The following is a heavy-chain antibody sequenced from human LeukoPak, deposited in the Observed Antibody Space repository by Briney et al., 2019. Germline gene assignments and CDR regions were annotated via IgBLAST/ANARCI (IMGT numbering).Heavy chain of an antibody. V-gene: IGHV4-39*07. J-gene: IGHJ3*02. CDR1: GGSISSSSYY. D-gene: IGHD3-22*01. CDR3: ARDRDSSGYYGSYAFDI. Sequence: PSETLSLTCTVSGGSISSSSYYWGWIRQPPGKGLEWIGSIYYSGSTNYNPSLKSRVTISVDTSKNQFSLKLSSVTAADTAVYYCARDRDSSGYYGSYAFDIWGQGTMVTVSS. CDR2: IYYSGST.